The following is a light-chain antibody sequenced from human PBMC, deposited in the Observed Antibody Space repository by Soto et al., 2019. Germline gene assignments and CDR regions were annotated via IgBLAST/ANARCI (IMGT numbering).Light chain of an antibody. CDR3: TSYTTSATYV. CDR2: SDD. Sequence: SVLTQPPSASGTPGQRVTISCSGDTSNIGSQTVNWYQQFPGTAPRLLVYSDDQWPSGVPDRFSGSKSGTSASLAISGLQAEDEADYFCTSYTTSATYVFGSGTKVTVL. CDR1: TSNIGSQT. J-gene: IGLJ1*01. V-gene: IGLV1-44*01.